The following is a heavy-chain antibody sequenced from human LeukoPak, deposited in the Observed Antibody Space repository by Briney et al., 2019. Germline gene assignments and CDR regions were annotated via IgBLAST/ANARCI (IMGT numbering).Heavy chain of an antibody. CDR2: IASDGSST. V-gene: IGHV3-74*01. CDR1: GFTFSSYW. J-gene: IGHJ4*02. CDR3: ARGRPHGNDY. D-gene: IGHD4-23*01. Sequence: GGSLRLSCDASGFTFSSYWMSWVRQAPGKGLVWVSRIASDGSSTTYADSVKGRFSISRDNAKNTLYLQMNSLRVEDTAVYYCARGRPHGNDYWGQGTLVTVSS.